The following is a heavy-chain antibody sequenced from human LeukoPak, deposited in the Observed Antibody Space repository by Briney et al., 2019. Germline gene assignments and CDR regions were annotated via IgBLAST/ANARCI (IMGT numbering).Heavy chain of an antibody. CDR3: AQNQRGSMSYFLDS. CDR2: IIAYNGNT. D-gene: IGHD1-26*01. CDR1: AYTFTSFG. J-gene: IGHJ5*01. Sequence: ASVKVSCKASAYTFTSFGITWVRQAPGQGLEWMGWIIAYNGNTNYAQKFQGRVTMTTDTSTNTAYMEMRSLRFDDTAVYYCAQNQRGSMSYFLDSWGQGTLVTVSS. V-gene: IGHV1-18*01.